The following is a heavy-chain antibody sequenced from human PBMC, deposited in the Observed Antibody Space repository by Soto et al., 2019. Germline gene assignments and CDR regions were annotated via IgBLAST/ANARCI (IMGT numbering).Heavy chain of an antibody. D-gene: IGHD5-12*01. CDR2: IKRKTDGATA. CDR3: TTDLRERLNKWTYD. Sequence: EVQLVESGGGLVKPGGSLRLSCAASGFNFGEAWMSWVRQAPGKGLEWVGRIKRKTDGATADYVEPVKGRFIISRVDSKITLYLPMNSLKADGTAVYYCTTDLRERLNKWTYDGDQGTLVTASS. CDR1: GFNFGEAW. J-gene: IGHJ4*02. V-gene: IGHV3-15*01.